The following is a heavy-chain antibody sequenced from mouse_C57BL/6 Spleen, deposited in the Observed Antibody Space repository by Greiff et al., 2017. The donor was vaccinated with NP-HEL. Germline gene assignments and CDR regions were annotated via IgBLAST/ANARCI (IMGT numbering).Heavy chain of an antibody. CDR2: ISDSGSYT. D-gene: IGHD3-3*01. CDR1: GFTFSSYA. CDR3: ARDLELGKGCDC. Sequence: EVKLVESGGGLVKPGGSLKLSCAASGFTFSSYAMSWVRQTPEKGLEWVATISDSGSYTYYPDNVKGQFTLSTDNAKNNQYLQMSHLKSEDTAMYYCARDLELGKGCDCWGPGTTLTDSS. V-gene: IGHV5-4*03. J-gene: IGHJ2*01.